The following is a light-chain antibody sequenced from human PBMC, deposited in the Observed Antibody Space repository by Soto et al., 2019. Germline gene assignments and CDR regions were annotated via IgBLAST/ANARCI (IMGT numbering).Light chain of an antibody. CDR2: DAS. Sequence: AIQLTQSPSSLSASVGDRVTITCRASQGISSALAWYQQKPGKAPKLLIYDASSLESGVPSRFSGSGSGTDFTLTISSLQPEDFATYYCQQFNSDPGFTFGPGTKVDIK. J-gene: IGKJ3*01. V-gene: IGKV1-13*02. CDR1: QGISSA. CDR3: QQFNSDPGFT.